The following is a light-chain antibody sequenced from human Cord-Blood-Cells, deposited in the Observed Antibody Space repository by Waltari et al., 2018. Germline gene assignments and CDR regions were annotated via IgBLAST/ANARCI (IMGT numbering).Light chain of an antibody. J-gene: IGLJ2*01. Sequence: QSALTQPAAVSGSPGQSVTISCTGTTSHVGGYNYVSWNQQHPGKAPKLLIYDVSNRPSGVSNRFSASESGNTASLTISALQADDEADYYCSSYTSSSTLVFGGGTKLTVL. CDR2: DVS. CDR3: SSYTSSSTLV. V-gene: IGLV2-14*01. CDR1: TSHVGGYNY.